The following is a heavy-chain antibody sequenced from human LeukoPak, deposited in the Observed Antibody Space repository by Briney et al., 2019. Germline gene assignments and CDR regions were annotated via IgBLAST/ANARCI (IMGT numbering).Heavy chain of an antibody. D-gene: IGHD3-10*01. CDR3: ATEGNTMVRKKSDDAFDI. V-gene: IGHV3-21*01. CDR2: ITSSGTYI. J-gene: IGHJ3*02. CDR1: GFTFNNYN. Sequence: GGSLRLSCAASGFTFNNYNMNWVRQAPGKALEWVSSITSSGTYIFYADSVKGRFTISRDNAKNSLYLQMNSLRAEDTAVYYCATEGNTMVRKKSDDAFDIWGQGTMVTVSS.